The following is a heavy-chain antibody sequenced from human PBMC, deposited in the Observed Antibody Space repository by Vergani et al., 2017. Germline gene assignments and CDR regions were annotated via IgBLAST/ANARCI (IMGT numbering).Heavy chain of an antibody. CDR1: GGTFSSYA. CDR2: IIPIFGTA. D-gene: IGHD5-12*01. CDR3: ASPPPGYSGYDLDY. Sequence: QVQLVQSGAEVKKPGSSVKVSCKASGGTFSSYAFSWVRQATGQGLEWMGGIIPIFGTANYAQKFQGRVTITADESTSTAYMELSSLRSEDTAVYYCASPPPGYSGYDLDYWGQGTLVTVSS. J-gene: IGHJ4*02. V-gene: IGHV1-69*01.